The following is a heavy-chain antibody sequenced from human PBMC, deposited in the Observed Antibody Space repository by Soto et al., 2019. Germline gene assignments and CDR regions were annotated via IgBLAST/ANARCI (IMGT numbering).Heavy chain of an antibody. V-gene: IGHV5-51*01. CDR1: GYSFTSYW. CDR2: IYPGDSDT. D-gene: IGHD6-13*01. CDR3: ARRGSSWYMDFDY. Sequence: GGSLRLSCKGSGYSFTSYWIGWVRQMPGKGLEWMGIIYPGDSDTRYSPSFQGQVTISADKSISTAYLQWSSLKASDTAMYYCARRGSSWYMDFDYWGQGTLVTVSS. J-gene: IGHJ4*02.